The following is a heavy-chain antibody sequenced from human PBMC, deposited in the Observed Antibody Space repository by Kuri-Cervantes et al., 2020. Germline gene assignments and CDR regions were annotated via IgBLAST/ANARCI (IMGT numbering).Heavy chain of an antibody. Sequence: SLKISCAASGFTVSSNYMSWVRQAPGKGLEWVSGISWNSGSIGYADSVKGRFTISRDNAKNSLYLQMDSLRAEDTALYYCAKDPYSSGWYSFFDYWGQGTLVTVSS. CDR1: GFTVSSNY. V-gene: IGHV3-9*01. D-gene: IGHD6-19*01. CDR3: AKDPYSSGWYSFFDY. J-gene: IGHJ4*02. CDR2: ISWNSGSI.